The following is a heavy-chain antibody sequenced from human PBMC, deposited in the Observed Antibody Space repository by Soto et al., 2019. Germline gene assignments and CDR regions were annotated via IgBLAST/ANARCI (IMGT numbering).Heavy chain of an antibody. CDR2: VYNSGST. J-gene: IGHJ5*02. V-gene: IGHV4-59*01. Sequence: ASETLSLTCTVSGGSITSYNWNWLRPPPGKGLEWIGYVYNSGSTNYNPSLKSRVTISVDTSKNQFSLKVNSVTAADTAVYYCARRAVVAVTGSLDNWLDPWGQGILVTVSS. CDR1: GGSITSYN. D-gene: IGHD2-21*01. CDR3: ARRAVVAVTGSLDNWLDP.